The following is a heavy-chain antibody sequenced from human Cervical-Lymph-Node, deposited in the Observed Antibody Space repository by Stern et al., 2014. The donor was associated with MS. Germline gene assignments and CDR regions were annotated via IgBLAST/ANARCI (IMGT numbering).Heavy chain of an antibody. CDR3: ARGGVVPADTTWFDP. D-gene: IGHD2-2*01. Sequence: MQLVESGAEVKRPGSSVKVSCKASGDTFISYSFSWVRQAPGQGLEWMGGITPLFGTTIYAQQLQGRVTITADESSSTVFLELTSLTSQDTAVYYCARGGVVPADTTWFDPWGQGTPVTVSS. V-gene: IGHV1-69*01. CDR1: GDTFISYS. J-gene: IGHJ5*02. CDR2: ITPLFGTT.